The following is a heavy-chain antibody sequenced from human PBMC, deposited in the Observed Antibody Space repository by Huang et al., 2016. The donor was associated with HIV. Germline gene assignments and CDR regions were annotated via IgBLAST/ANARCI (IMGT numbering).Heavy chain of an antibody. CDR3: ASGVTPGAFDI. V-gene: IGHV1-46*01. J-gene: IGHJ3*02. CDR2: INPSGGST. Sequence: QVQLVQSGAEVKKPGASVKVSCKASGYTFTSYYMHWVRQAPGQGLEWMGIINPSGGSTSDEQKFQGRVTMTRDTSTSTVYMELSSLRSEDTAVYNCASGVTPGAFDIWGQGTMVTVSS. CDR1: GYTFTSYY. D-gene: IGHD2-21*02.